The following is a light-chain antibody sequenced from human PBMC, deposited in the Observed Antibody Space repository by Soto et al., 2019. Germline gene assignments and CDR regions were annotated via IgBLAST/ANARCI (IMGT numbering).Light chain of an antibody. V-gene: IGKV1-9*01. CDR2: AGS. CDR1: EGISNS. CDR3: LQLSRYPLT. J-gene: IGKJ4*01. Sequence: IQLTQSPSSLSASVGNRVTFTCRVSEGISNSLAWYQQKPGKAPKLLIYAGSTLQSGVPSRFSDSRSGTEFTLSISSQQREDLATYCCLQLSRYPLTFGGETNVEIK.